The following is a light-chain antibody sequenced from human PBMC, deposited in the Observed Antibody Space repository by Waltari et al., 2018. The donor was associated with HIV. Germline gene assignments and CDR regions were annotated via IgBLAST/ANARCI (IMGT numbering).Light chain of an antibody. CDR2: EVS. Sequence: QSALTQPASVSGSPGQSITISCTGTSSDVGGYNYVSWYQQHPGKAPTLMIYEVSYRPAGVSNRFSGSKSGNTASLTISGLQAEDEADYYCSSYTSTSTVFGGGTKLTVL. CDR1: SSDVGGYNY. J-gene: IGLJ3*02. V-gene: IGLV2-14*01. CDR3: SSYTSTSTV.